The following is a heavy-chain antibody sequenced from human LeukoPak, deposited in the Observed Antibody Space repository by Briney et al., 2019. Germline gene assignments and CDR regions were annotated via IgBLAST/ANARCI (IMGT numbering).Heavy chain of an antibody. D-gene: IGHD3-22*01. Sequence: SETLSLTCTVSDGSINWGWIRQPPGKGLEWMGSMSYSGSTFYNPSLKSRVTMSLDTSNIQFSLKLSSVTAADTAAYYCARLVSSGTHGYFDFWGQGILVTVSS. CDR3: ARLVSSGTHGYFDF. V-gene: IGHV4-39*07. CDR1: DGSIN. J-gene: IGHJ4*03. CDR2: MSYSGST.